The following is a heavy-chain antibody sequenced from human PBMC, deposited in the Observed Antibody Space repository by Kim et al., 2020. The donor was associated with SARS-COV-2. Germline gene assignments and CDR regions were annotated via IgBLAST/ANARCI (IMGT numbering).Heavy chain of an antibody. D-gene: IGHD4-17*01. J-gene: IGHJ4*02. CDR3: ARGLKTTVTIDY. CDR1: GFTFSSYE. V-gene: IGHV3-48*03. CDR2: ISSSGSTI. Sequence: SLRLSCAASGFTFSSYEMNWVRQAPGKGLEWVSYISSSGSTIYYADSVKGRFTISRDNAKNSLYLQMNSLRAEDTAVYYCARGLKTTVTIDYWGQGTLVTVSS.